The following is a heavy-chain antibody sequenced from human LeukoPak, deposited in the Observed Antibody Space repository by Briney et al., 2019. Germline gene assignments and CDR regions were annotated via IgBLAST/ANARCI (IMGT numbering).Heavy chain of an antibody. J-gene: IGHJ4*02. D-gene: IGHD6-6*01. CDR3: AAMYTSSHY. CDR1: GYSISSGYY. V-gene: IGHV4-38-2*02. CDR2: IYHSGST. Sequence: SETLSLTCSVSGYSISSGYYWGWIRQPPGKGLEWIGSIYHSGSTYYNPSLKSRVTISVDRSKNQFSLKLSSVTAADTALYYCAAMYTSSHYWGQGTLVTVSP.